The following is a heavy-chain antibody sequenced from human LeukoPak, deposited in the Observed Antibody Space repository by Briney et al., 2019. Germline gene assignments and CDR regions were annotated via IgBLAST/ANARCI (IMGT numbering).Heavy chain of an antibody. V-gene: IGHV1-69*06. J-gene: IGHJ5*02. D-gene: IGHD3-10*01. Sequence: SVKVSCKTSGGTFSRNAISWVRQAPGQGLERMGGIIPVFGTPNYAQKFQGRVTISADKSTSTVYMELSSLRSEDTAMYYCARSGSGSYYFYWFDPWGQGTLVTVSS. CDR3: ARSGSGSYYFYWFDP. CDR2: IIPVFGTP. CDR1: GGTFSRNA.